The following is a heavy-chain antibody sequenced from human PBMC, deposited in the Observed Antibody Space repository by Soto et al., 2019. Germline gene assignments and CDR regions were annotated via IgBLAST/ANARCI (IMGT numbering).Heavy chain of an antibody. Sequence: EVQLLESGGGLVQPGGSLRLSFPAPGFPLTSLPMKGVRRAPGRGLEWVSLIGESGTPTYYADSVKGRFTISRDNSGNTLFLEMYSLRAEDTAVYYCARYIPGVRYYGMDVWGQGTTVTVSS. D-gene: IGHD2-2*01. CDR2: IGESGTPT. CDR1: GFPLTSLP. CDR3: ARYIPGVRYYGMDV. J-gene: IGHJ6*02. V-gene: IGHV3-23*01.